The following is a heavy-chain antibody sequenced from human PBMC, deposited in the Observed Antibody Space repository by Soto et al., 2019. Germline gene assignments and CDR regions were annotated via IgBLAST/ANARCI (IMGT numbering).Heavy chain of an antibody. CDR1: GGSISSSSYY. V-gene: IGHV4-39*01. Sequence: SETLSLTCTVSGGSISSSSYYWGWIRQPPGKGLEWIGSIYYSGSTYYNPSLKSRVTISVDTSKNQFSLKLSSVTAADAAVYYCARRSRGREAFDIWGQGTMVTVSS. J-gene: IGHJ3*02. D-gene: IGHD6-13*01. CDR2: IYYSGST. CDR3: ARRSRGREAFDI.